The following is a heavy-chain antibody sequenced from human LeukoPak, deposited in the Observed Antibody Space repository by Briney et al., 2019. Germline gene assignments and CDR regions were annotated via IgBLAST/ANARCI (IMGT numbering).Heavy chain of an antibody. CDR3: ARDRRLERLVGAFDI. V-gene: IGHV4-4*07. CDR2: IYTSGST. CDR1: GDSMNNYY. Sequence: PSETLSLTCNVFGDSMNNYYWSWIRQPAGKGLEWIGRIYTSGSTTYNSSLKSRVTISLDTSKNHFSLRLSSVTAADTAVYYCARDRRLERLVGAFDIWGQGTMVTVSS. D-gene: IGHD1-1*01. J-gene: IGHJ3*02.